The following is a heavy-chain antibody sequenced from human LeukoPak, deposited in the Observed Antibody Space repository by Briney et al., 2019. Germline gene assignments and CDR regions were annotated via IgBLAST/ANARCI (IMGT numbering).Heavy chain of an antibody. V-gene: IGHV3-33*06. CDR2: IWSDGSYQ. J-gene: IGHJ4*02. CDR3: AKRGVVIRVILVGFHKEAYYFDS. D-gene: IGHD3-22*01. CDR1: GFDISSYV. Sequence: PGGSLRLSCAASGFDISSYVIHWLRQAPGKGLEWVAVIWSDGSYQYYADSVKGRFTISRDNPKNTLYLQMNSVRAEDTAVYFCAKRGVVIRVILVGFHKEAYYFDSWGQGALVTVSS.